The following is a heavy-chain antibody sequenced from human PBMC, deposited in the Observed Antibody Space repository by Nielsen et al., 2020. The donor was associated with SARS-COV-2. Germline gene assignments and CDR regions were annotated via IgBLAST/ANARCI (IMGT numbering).Heavy chain of an antibody. CDR3: ARGAGASSGPLDY. J-gene: IGHJ4*02. D-gene: IGHD6-19*01. CDR2: MYYSGSA. CDR1: GDSIGTYY. Sequence: SETLSLTCTVSGDSIGTYYWTWIRQPPGKGLDWIGYMYYSGSAKYKSSLKSRVTISLDTSKSQISLRLTSVTAADTAVYFCARGAGASSGPLDYWGQGALVTVSS. V-gene: IGHV4-59*01.